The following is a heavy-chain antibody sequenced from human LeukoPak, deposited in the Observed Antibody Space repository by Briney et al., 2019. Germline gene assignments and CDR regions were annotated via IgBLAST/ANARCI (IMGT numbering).Heavy chain of an antibody. CDR2: INQDGSEK. J-gene: IGHJ3*01. D-gene: IGHD5-18*01. CDR3: AREGFDSYGTTKGAFDV. V-gene: IGHV3-7*05. Sequence: GGSLRLSCAASGFSFSTYWMSWVRQAPGKGLEWVAAINQDGSEKYYVDSVKGRFTISRDHAKNSLYLQMNSLRAEDTAVYYCAREGFDSYGTTKGAFDVWGQGTMVTVSS. CDR1: GFSFSTYW.